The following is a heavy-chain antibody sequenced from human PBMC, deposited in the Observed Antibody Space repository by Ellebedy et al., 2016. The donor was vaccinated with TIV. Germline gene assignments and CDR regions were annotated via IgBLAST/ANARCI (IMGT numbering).Heavy chain of an antibody. V-gene: IGHV1-69*13. J-gene: IGHJ4*02. Sequence: SVKVSCKASGGIFISNAFSWVRQAPGQGLEWMGGIVAVFGTKNYAPKFQGSVTITADESTSTVYMDLSSLTADDTAAYYCARYSGYHFRGNYFDYWGQGTLVTVSS. CDR1: GGIFISNA. CDR3: ARYSGYHFRGNYFDY. CDR2: IVAVFGTK. D-gene: IGHD5-12*01.